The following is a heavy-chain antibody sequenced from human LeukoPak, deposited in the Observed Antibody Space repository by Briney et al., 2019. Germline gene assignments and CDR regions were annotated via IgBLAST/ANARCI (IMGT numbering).Heavy chain of an antibody. CDR2: IIPIFGTA. CDR3: ARDGGYYYDSSFDY. J-gene: IGHJ4*02. V-gene: IGHV1-69*05. D-gene: IGHD3-22*01. CDR1: GGTFSSYA. Sequence: ASVKVSCKASGGTFSSYAISWVRQAPGQGLEWMGRIIPIFGTANYAQKFQGGVTITTDESTSTAYMELSSLRSEDTTVYYCARDGGYYYDSSFDYWGQGTLVTVSS.